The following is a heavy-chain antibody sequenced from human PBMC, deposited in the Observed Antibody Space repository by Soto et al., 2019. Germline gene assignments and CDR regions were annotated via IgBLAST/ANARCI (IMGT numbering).Heavy chain of an antibody. CDR1: GGSISSGDYY. J-gene: IGHJ5*02. D-gene: IGHD4-17*01. V-gene: IGHV4-30-4*01. CDR3: AGAPSFPYDYGDYGDWFDP. CDR2: IYYSGST. Sequence: QVQLQESGPGLVKPSQTLSLTCTVSGGSISSGDYYWSWIRQPPGKGLEWIGYIYYSGSTYYNPSLKSRVTISVDTSKNQFSLKLSSVTAADTAVYYCAGAPSFPYDYGDYGDWFDPWGQGTLVTVSS.